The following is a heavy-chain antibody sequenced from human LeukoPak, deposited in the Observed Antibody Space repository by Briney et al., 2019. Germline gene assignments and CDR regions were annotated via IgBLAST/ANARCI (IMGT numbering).Heavy chain of an antibody. J-gene: IGHJ4*02. CDR1: GGSISSGGYY. CDR3: ARNRDGYNSFDY. Sequence: SQTLSLTCTVSGGSISSGGYYWSWIRQPPGKGLEWIGYIYHSGSTYYNPSLKSRVTISVDTSKNHFSLKLSSVTAADTAVYYCARNRDGYNSFDYWAREPWSPSPQ. D-gene: IGHD5-24*01. V-gene: IGHV4-30-2*01. CDR2: IYHSGST.